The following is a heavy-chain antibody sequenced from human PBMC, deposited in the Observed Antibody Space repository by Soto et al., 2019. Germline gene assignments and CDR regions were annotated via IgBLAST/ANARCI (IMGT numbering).Heavy chain of an antibody. D-gene: IGHD6-13*01. J-gene: IGHJ4*02. Sequence: EVQLLESGGGLVQPGGSLRLSCAASGFTFSSYAMSWVRQAPGKGLEWVSVISGSDSSDSTRYYADSVKGRFTISRDNSKNTLYLQMNSLRAEDTAIYYCAKRPGFSSNWYYFDFDYWGQGTLVTVSS. CDR1: GFTFSSYA. CDR2: ISGSDSSDSTR. V-gene: IGHV3-23*01. CDR3: AKRPGFSSNWYYFDFDY.